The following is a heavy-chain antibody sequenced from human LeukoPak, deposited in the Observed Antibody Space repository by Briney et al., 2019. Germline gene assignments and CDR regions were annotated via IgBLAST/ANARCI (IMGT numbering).Heavy chain of an antibody. V-gene: IGHV4-59*02. Sequence: SETLSLTCTVAGGSVSSYYWSWIRQPPGKGLEWIGYIYYSGSTYYNPSLKSRVTISVDTSKNQFSLKPTSVTAADTAVYYCARWPYCSGANCSRDYWGQGTLVTVSS. CDR1: GGSVSSYY. CDR2: IYYSGST. CDR3: ARWPYCSGANCSRDY. J-gene: IGHJ4*02. D-gene: IGHD2-15*01.